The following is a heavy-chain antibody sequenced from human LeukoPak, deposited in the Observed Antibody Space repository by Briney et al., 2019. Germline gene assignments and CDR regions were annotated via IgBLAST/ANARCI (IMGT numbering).Heavy chain of an antibody. CDR2: INSDGSSI. Sequence: GGSPRLSCAASGFTFSSYWMHWVRQAPGKGLVWVSRINSDGSSISYADSVKGRFTISRDNAKNTLYLQMNSLRAEDTAVYYCARGAGGYSYNPFDYWGQGTLVPVSS. V-gene: IGHV3-74*01. D-gene: IGHD5-18*01. CDR3: ARGAGGYSYNPFDY. J-gene: IGHJ4*02. CDR1: GFTFSSYW.